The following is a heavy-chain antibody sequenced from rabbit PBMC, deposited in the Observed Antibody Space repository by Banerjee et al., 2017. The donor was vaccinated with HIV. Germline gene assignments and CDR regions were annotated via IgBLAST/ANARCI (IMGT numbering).Heavy chain of an antibody. CDR1: GFSFSSSYY. CDR3: ARDTANDGGYFFVL. Sequence: QSLEESGGDLVKPGASLTLTCKASGFSFSSSYYMCWVRQAPGKGLEWIACIDGVSSGRTYYANWAKGRFTISKTSSTTVTLQMTSLTAADTATYFCARDTANDGGYFFVLWGPGTLVTVS. D-gene: IGHD2-1*01. V-gene: IGHV1S40*01. CDR2: IDGVSSGRT. J-gene: IGHJ4*01.